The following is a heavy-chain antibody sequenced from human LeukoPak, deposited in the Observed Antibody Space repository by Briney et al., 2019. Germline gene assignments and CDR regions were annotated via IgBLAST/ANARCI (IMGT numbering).Heavy chain of an antibody. CDR2: ISAYNGNT. CDR3: ARVGYSYGYNPGYYYYGMDV. CDR1: GYTFTSYG. V-gene: IGHV1-18*01. Sequence: ASVKVSCKASGYTFTSYGISWVRQAPGQGLEWMGWISAYNGNTNYAQKLQGRVTMSTDTSTSTAYMELKSLRSDDTAVYYCARVGYSYGYNPGYYYYGMDVWGQGTTVTVSS. D-gene: IGHD5-18*01. J-gene: IGHJ6*02.